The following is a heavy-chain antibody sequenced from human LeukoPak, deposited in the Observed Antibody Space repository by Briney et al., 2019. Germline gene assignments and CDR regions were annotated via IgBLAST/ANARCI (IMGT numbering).Heavy chain of an antibody. CDR2: IYSGGST. Sequence: GGSLRLSCAASGFTVSSNYMSWVRQAPGKGLEWGSVIYSGGSTDYADSVKGRFTISRDNSKNTLYLQMNSLRAEDTAVYYCAREEVLGVIRDSMFDYWGQGTLVTVSS. J-gene: IGHJ4*02. D-gene: IGHD3-10*01. CDR3: AREEVLGVIRDSMFDY. V-gene: IGHV3-53*01. CDR1: GFTVSSNY.